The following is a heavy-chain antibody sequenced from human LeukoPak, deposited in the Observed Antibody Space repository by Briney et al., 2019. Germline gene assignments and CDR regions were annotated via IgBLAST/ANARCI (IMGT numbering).Heavy chain of an antibody. D-gene: IGHD4-11*01. J-gene: IGHJ4*02. CDR1: GFTFSSYA. CDR3: ARGPSTTDFDY. V-gene: IGHV3-30-3*01. Sequence: GGSLRLSCAASGFTFSSYAMHWVRQAPGKGLEWVAVISYDGSNKYYADSVKGRFTISRDNSKNTLYLQMNSLRAEDTAVYYCARGPSTTDFDYWGQGTLVTVSS. CDR2: ISYDGSNK.